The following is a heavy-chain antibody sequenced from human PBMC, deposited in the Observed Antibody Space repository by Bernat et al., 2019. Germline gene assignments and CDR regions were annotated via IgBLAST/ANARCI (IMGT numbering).Heavy chain of an antibody. V-gene: IGHV3-30*01. Sequence: QVQLVESGGGVVLPGRSLRLSCAASGFTFSSYAMHWVRQAPGKGLEWVAVISYDGSNKYYADSVKGRFTISRDNSKNTLYLQMNSLRAEDTAVYYCARDLGITGTPEDAFDIWGQGTMVTVSS. CDR1: GFTFSSYA. CDR3: ARDLGITGTPEDAFDI. J-gene: IGHJ3*02. D-gene: IGHD1-20*01. CDR2: ISYDGSNK.